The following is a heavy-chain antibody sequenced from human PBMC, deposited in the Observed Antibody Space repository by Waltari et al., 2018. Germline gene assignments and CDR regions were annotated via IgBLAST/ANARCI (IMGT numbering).Heavy chain of an antibody. CDR2: IYHSGST. D-gene: IGHD3-3*01. CDR1: GYSISSGYY. CDR3: ARRGNRFLEWFPPNDAFDI. J-gene: IGHJ3*02. Sequence: QVQLQESGPGLVKPSETLSLTCAVSGYSISSGYYWGWIRQPPGKGLEGIGSIYHSGSTYCNPSRKSRVTIPVDTSKTQFSLKLSSVTAADTAVYYCARRGNRFLEWFPPNDAFDIWGQGTMVTVSS. V-gene: IGHV4-38-2*01.